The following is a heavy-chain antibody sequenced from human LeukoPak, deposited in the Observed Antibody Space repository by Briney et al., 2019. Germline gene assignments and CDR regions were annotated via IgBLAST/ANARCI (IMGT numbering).Heavy chain of an antibody. V-gene: IGHV1-69*13. CDR3: ATKRGYSYGSPH. D-gene: IGHD5-18*01. CDR1: GGTFSSYA. J-gene: IGHJ4*02. CDR2: IIPIFGTA. Sequence: ASVKVSCKASGGTFSSYAISWVRQAPGQGLEWMGGIIPIFGTANYAQKFQGRVTITADESTSTAYMELSSLRSEDTAVYYCATKRGYSYGSPHWGQGTLVTVSS.